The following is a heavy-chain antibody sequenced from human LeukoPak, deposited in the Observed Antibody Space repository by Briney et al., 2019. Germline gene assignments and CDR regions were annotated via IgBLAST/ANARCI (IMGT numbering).Heavy chain of an antibody. V-gene: IGHV3-66*02. CDR3: ARWNDYVWGSYRYPFYYYYGMDV. Sequence: PGGSLRLSCVVSGFTVSSTYMSWVRQVPGRGLEWVSSIYTGGSSYTADSVKGRFTISRDNSKNTLYLQMNSLRAEDTAVYYCARWNDYVWGSYRYPFYYYYGMDVWGQGTTVTVSS. CDR2: IYTGGSS. D-gene: IGHD3-16*02. CDR1: GFTVSSTY. J-gene: IGHJ6*02.